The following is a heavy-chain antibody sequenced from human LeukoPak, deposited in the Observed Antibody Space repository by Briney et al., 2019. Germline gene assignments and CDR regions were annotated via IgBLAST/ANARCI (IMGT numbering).Heavy chain of an antibody. D-gene: IGHD4-17*01. CDR3: AREEVYGDYAD. CDR1: GGSISGGSISGYH. Sequence: SETLSLTCSVSGGSISGGSISGYHWSWIRQPPGKGLEWIGYIYYSGSTNYNPSLKSRVTISVDTSKNQFSLKLSSVTAADTAVYYCAREEVYGDYADWGQGTLVTVSS. V-gene: IGHV4-61*08. CDR2: IYYSGST. J-gene: IGHJ4*02.